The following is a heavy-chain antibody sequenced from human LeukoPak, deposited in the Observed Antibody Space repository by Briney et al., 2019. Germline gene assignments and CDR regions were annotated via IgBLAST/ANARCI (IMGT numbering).Heavy chain of an antibody. J-gene: IGHJ3*02. CDR1: GGTFSSYA. V-gene: IGHV1-69*05. D-gene: IGHD2-8*01. Sequence: GASVKVSCKASGGTFSSYAISWVRQAPGQGLEWMGRIIPIFGTANYAQKFQGRVTITTDESTSTAYMELSSLRSEDTAVYYCAARTNGVSNDASDIWGQGTMVTVSS. CDR2: IIPIFGTA. CDR3: AARTNGVSNDASDI.